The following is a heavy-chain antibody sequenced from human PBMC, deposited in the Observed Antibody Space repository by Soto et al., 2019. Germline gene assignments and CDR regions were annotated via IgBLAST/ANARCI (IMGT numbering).Heavy chain of an antibody. CDR2: MQPSSGRT. J-gene: IGHJ4*02. CDR3: ARGVTAGVDY. D-gene: IGHD1-26*01. V-gene: IGHV1-8*01. Sequence: QVQLVQSGAEVREPGASVKVSCKASGYSFTSLDISWVRQTTGQGLEWMGWMQPSSGRTGYAQKFQGRVTMTRDTSINTPYMELSSLTSDASAFYYCARGVTAGVDYWRSGTLVTVSS. CDR1: GYSFTSLD.